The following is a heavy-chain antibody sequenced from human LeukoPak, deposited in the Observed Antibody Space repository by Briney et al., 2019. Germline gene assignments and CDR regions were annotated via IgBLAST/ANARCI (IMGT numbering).Heavy chain of an antibody. CDR3: ARGGHAYYDSSGYRYYFDY. D-gene: IGHD3-22*01. J-gene: IGHJ4*02. V-gene: IGHV3-21*01. Sequence: GGSLRLSCAASGFTFSSYSMIWVRQAPGKGLEWVSSITSSSSYIYYADSVKGRFTFSRDNAKNSLYLQMNSLRAEDTAVYYCARGGHAYYDSSGYRYYFDYWGQGTLVTVSS. CDR2: ITSSSSYI. CDR1: GFTFSSYS.